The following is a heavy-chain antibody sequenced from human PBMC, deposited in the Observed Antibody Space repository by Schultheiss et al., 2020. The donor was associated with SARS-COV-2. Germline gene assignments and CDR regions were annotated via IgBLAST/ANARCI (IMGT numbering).Heavy chain of an antibody. V-gene: IGHV5-51*01. CDR3: ARLDSSSRYYYYGMDV. CDR1: GYSFTSYG. J-gene: IGHJ6*02. CDR2: IYPGDSDT. Sequence: GESLKISCKGSGYSFTSYGIAWVRQMPGKGLEWMGIIYPGDSDTRYSPSFQGQVTISADKSISTAYLQWSSLKASDTAMYYCARLDSSSRYYYYGMDVWGQGTTVTVSS. D-gene: IGHD6-6*01.